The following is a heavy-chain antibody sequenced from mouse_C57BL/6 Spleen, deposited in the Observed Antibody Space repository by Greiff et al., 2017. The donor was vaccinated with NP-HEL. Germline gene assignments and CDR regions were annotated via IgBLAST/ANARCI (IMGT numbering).Heavy chain of an antibody. CDR1: GFTFSDYY. J-gene: IGHJ2*01. CDR2: INYDGSST. CDR3: ARGGGNYYFDY. Sequence: EVKVVESEGGLVQPGSSMKLSCTASGFTFSDYYMAWVRQVPEKGLEWVANINYDGSSTYYLDSLKSRFIISRDNAKNILYLQMSSLKSEDTATYYCARGGGNYYFDYWGQGTTLTVSS. D-gene: IGHD2-1*01. V-gene: IGHV5-16*01.